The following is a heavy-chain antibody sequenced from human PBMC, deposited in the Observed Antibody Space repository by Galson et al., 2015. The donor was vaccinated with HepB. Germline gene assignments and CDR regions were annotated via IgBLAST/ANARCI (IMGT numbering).Heavy chain of an antibody. CDR2: ISGSGGST. Sequence: SLRLSCAASGFTFSSYAMSWVRQAPGKGLEWVSAISGSGGSTYYADSVKGRFTISRDNSKNTLYLQMNSLRAEDTAVYYCAKELGRTIFGVVISDYYYGMDVWGQATTVTVSS. CDR1: GFTFSSYA. D-gene: IGHD3-3*01. J-gene: IGHJ6*02. CDR3: AKELGRTIFGVVISDYYYGMDV. V-gene: IGHV3-23*01.